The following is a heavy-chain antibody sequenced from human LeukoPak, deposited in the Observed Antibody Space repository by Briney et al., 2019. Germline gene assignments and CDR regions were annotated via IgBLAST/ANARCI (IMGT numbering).Heavy chain of an antibody. CDR1: GFTFSSYD. Sequence: GGSLRLSCAASGFTFSSYDMHWVRQATGKGLEWVSAIGTAGDTYYPGSVKGRFTISRENAKNSLYLQMNSLRAGDTAVYYCARSVAGSGNFDYWGQGTLVTVSS. CDR3: ARSVAGSGNFDY. CDR2: IGTAGDT. J-gene: IGHJ4*02. D-gene: IGHD6-19*01. V-gene: IGHV3-13*01.